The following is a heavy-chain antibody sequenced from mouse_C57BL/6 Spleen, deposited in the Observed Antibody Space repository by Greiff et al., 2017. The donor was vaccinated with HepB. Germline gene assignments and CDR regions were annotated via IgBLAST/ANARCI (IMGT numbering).Heavy chain of an antibody. D-gene: IGHD1-1*01. CDR2: IYPGSGST. V-gene: IGHV1-55*01. J-gene: IGHJ1*03. CDR1: GYTFTSYW. CDR3: AREDLYYGSSHWYFDV. Sequence: VQLQQSGAELVKPGASVKMSCKASGYTFTSYWITWVKQRPGQGLEWIGDIYPGSGSTNYNEKFKSKATLTVDTSSSTAYMQLSSLTSEDSAVYYCAREDLYYGSSHWYFDVWGTGTTVTVSS.